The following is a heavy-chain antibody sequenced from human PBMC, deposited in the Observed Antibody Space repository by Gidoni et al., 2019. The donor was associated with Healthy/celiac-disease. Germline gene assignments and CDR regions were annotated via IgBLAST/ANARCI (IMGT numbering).Heavy chain of an antibody. J-gene: IGHJ5*02. V-gene: IGHV1-69*01. Sequence: QVQLVQSGAEVTNPGSSVKVSCKASGGTFSSYAISWARQAPGQGRGWMGGIIPICGTANYAQKFQGRVTITADESTSTSYMELSSLRAEDTAVYYCAPGLQGNWFDPWGQGTLVTVSS. CDR2: IIPICGTA. CDR3: APGLQGNWFDP. CDR1: GGTFSSYA. D-gene: IGHD4-4*01.